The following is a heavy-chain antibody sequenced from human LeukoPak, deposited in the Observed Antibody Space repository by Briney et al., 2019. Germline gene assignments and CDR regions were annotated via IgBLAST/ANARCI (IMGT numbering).Heavy chain of an antibody. D-gene: IGHD3-9*01. CDR1: GGSISSYY. J-gene: IGHJ4*02. CDR2: IYYSGST. V-gene: IGHV4-59*01. Sequence: SETLSLTCTVSGGSISSYYWSWIRQPPGKGLEWIGYIYYSGSTNYNPSLKSRVTISVDTSKNQFSLKLSSVTAADTAVYYCARAFGTLTLDYWGQGTLVTVSS. CDR3: ARAFGTLTLDY.